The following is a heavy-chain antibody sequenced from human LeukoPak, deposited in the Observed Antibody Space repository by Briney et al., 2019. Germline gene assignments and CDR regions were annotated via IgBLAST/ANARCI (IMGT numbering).Heavy chain of an antibody. J-gene: IGHJ4*02. D-gene: IGHD6-13*01. Sequence: GGSLRLSCAASGFTFSSYGMHWVRQAPGKGLEWVAFIRFDGSNKYYADSVKGRFTISRDNSKNTLYLQMNSLRAEDTAVYYCAKDRGYSTTWNLFDYWSQGTLVTVSS. CDR3: AKDRGYSTTWNLFDY. CDR2: IRFDGSNK. V-gene: IGHV3-30*02. CDR1: GFTFSSYG.